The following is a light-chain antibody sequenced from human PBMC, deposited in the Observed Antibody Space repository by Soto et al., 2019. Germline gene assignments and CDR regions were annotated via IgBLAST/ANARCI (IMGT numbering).Light chain of an antibody. V-gene: IGLV2-11*01. CDR3: CSYAGRNMVI. J-gene: IGLJ2*01. CDR1: SSDVGGYNY. CDR2: DVS. Sequence: QSALTQPRSVSGSPGQSVSISCTGTSSDVGGYNYVSWYQQHPGRAPQLMIYDVSQRPSGVPDRCSGSKSGYTASLTISGLQAEDEADYYCCSYAGRNMVIFGGGTKVTVL.